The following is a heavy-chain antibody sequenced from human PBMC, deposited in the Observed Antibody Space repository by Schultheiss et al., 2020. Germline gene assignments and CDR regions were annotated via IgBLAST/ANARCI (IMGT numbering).Heavy chain of an antibody. V-gene: IGHV4-38-2*01. CDR1: GYSISSGYY. CDR3: ARASGWNHVFFDY. CDR2: IYYSGST. J-gene: IGHJ4*02. D-gene: IGHD1-14*01. Sequence: SETLSLTCAVSGYSISSGYYWGWIRQPPGKGLEWIGYIYYSGSTYYNPSLKSRVTISVDTSKNQFSLKLSSVTAADTAVYYCARASGWNHVFFDYWGQGTLVNGYS.